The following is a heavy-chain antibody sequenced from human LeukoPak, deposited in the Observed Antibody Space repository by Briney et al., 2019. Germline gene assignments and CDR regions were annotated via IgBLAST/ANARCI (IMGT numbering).Heavy chain of an antibody. Sequence: SETLSLTCAGYGGSFSGYYWSWIRQRPGKGLEWMGEINHSGSTNDNPSLKSRVTISVDPSKNQFSLKLRSVTPADTAVYYCARGFFDYWGQGTLVTVSS. J-gene: IGHJ4*02. CDR2: INHSGST. V-gene: IGHV4-34*01. CDR3: ARGFFDY. CDR1: GGSFSGYY.